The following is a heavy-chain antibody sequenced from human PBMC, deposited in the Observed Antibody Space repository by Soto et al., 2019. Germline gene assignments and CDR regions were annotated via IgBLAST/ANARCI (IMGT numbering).Heavy chain of an antibody. CDR3: ARDLKYCTTSSCYSPHGY. Sequence: GASVKPSCKDRGGTILTTTLRWVRQAPKKGLEWMGRIIPLLGITNCAQNFQDRVIVTADTSTTTAYMDLTGLTADDTAIYYCARDLKYCTTSSCYSPHGYWGQGTQLTVSS. CDR1: GGTILTTT. J-gene: IGHJ4*02. V-gene: IGHV1-69*04. CDR2: IIPLLGIT. D-gene: IGHD2-2*01.